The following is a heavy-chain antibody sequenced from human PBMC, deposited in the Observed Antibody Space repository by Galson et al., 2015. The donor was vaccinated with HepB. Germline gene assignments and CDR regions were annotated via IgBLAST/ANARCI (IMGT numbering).Heavy chain of an antibody. J-gene: IGHJ3*02. CDR3: ARSCSGGSCPRRNAFDI. V-gene: IGHV1-69*10. CDR2: IIPIFGIP. Sequence: SVKVSCKASGGTFSSYSITWVRQAPGQGLEWMGVIIPIFGIPNYAQIFQGRVTITADKSTSTTYMELSSLRSEDTAIYYCARSCSGGSCPRRNAFDIWGQGTMVTVSS. D-gene: IGHD2-15*01. CDR1: GGTFSSYS.